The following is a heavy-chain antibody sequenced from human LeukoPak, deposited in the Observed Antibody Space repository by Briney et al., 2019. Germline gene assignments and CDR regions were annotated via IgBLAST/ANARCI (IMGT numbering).Heavy chain of an antibody. V-gene: IGHV4-61*02. J-gene: IGHJ4*02. CDR1: GGSISSGSYY. Sequence: SQTLSLTCTVSGGSISSGSYYWSWIRQPAGKGLEWIGRIYTSGSTNYNPSLKSRVTISVDTFKNQFSLKLSSVTAADTAVYYCARGTGYSSSWPIDYWGQGTLVTVSS. CDR2: IYTSGST. CDR3: ARGTGYSSSWPIDY. D-gene: IGHD6-13*01.